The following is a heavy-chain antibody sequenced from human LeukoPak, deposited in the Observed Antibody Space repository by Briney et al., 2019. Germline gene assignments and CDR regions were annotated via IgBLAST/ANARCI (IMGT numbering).Heavy chain of an antibody. CDR1: GFTVSSNY. Sequence: PGGSLRLSCAASGFTVSSNYMSWVRQAQGKGLEWVSVIYSGGSTYYADSVKGRFTISRDNSKNTLYLQMNSLRAEDTAVYYCASNPQYSGSYFDYWGQGTLVTVSS. CDR2: IYSGGST. V-gene: IGHV3-53*01. J-gene: IGHJ4*02. D-gene: IGHD1-26*01. CDR3: ASNPQYSGSYFDY.